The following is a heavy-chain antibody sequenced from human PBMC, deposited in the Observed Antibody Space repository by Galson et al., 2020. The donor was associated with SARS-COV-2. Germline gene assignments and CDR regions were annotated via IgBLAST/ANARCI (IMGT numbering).Heavy chain of an antibody. CDR1: GYTFTGYY. Sequence: ASVKVSCKASGYTFTGYYMHWVRQAPGQGLEWMGRINPNSGGTNYAQKFQGRVTMTRDTSISTAYMELSRLTSDDTAVYYCATVSYYYGSGSYYNFDYWGQGTLVTVSS. CDR2: INPNSGGT. V-gene: IGHV1-2*06. D-gene: IGHD3-10*01. CDR3: ATVSYYYGSGSYYNFDY. J-gene: IGHJ4*02.